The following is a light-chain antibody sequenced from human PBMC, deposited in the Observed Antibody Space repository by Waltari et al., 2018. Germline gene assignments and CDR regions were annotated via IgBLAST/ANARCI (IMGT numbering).Light chain of an antibody. J-gene: IGKJ4*01. CDR3: QQYGRSPPGGSLT. CDR1: HSLSNNY. V-gene: IGKV3-20*01. Sequence: ELVLTQSPGTLSLSPGGKASRFCRASHSLSNNYLACYQQKPGQAPRLLIYHTSSRGTGIPDRFSGSGSGTDFTLTISRLEPEDFAVYYCQQYGRSPPGGSLTFGGGTKVAIK. CDR2: HTS.